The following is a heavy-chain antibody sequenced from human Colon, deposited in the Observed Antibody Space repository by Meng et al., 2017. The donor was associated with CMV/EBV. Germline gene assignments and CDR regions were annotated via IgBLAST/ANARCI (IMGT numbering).Heavy chain of an antibody. CDR1: GYDFTGFW. D-gene: IGHD1-14*01. Sequence: GESLKISCQGSGYDFTGFWIVWVRQMSGKGLEWMGMIYPDNSNTRYSPSFQGQVTLSVDKSIRTAYLQWSSLKASDTAMYYCARLAGNCSPTSRSMRDHWFDSWGQGTLVTVSS. CDR2: IYPDNSNT. V-gene: IGHV5-51*01. J-gene: IGHJ5*01. CDR3: ARLAGNCSPTSRSMRDHWFDS.